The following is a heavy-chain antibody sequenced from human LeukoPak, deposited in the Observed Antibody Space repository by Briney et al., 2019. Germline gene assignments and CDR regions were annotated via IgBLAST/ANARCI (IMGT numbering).Heavy chain of an antibody. CDR2: ISYDGRNK. D-gene: IGHD3-22*01. V-gene: IGHV3-30*01. J-gene: IGHJ3*02. CDR1: GFTFSSYA. CDR3: AREGENYYDSSDRAFDI. Sequence: GGSLRLSCAASGFTFSSYAMHWARQAPGKGLEWVAVISYDGRNKYYADSVKGRFTISRDNSKNTLYLQMNSLRAEDTAVYYCAREGENYYDSSDRAFDIWGQGTMVTVSS.